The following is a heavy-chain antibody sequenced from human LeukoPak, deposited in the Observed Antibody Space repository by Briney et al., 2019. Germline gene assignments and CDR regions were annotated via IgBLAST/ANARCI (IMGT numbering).Heavy chain of an antibody. Sequence: SETLSLTCTVSGGSISSYYWSWIRQPPGNGLEWIGYIYYSGSTNYNPSLKSRVTISVDTSKNQFSLKLSSVTAADTAVYYCARSGGAAGHDYYGMDVWGQGTTVTVSS. CDR1: GGSISSYY. CDR3: ARSGGAAGHDYYGMDV. D-gene: IGHD6-13*01. J-gene: IGHJ6*02. CDR2: IYYSGST. V-gene: IGHV4-59*08.